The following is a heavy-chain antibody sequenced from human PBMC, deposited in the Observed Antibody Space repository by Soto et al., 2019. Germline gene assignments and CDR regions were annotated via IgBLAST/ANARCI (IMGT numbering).Heavy chain of an antibody. CDR2: IIPIFGPA. D-gene: IGHD5-12*01. V-gene: IGHV1-69*12. Sequence: QVQLVQSGAGVKKPGSSVEVSCKASGGTFSSYAISWVRQAPGQGLEWMGGIIPIFGPANYAQKFQGRVTITADESTSTVYMELSSLRSEDTAVYYCAREGYSGYEKGLYGMDVWGQGTTVTVSS. CDR1: GGTFSSYA. CDR3: AREGYSGYEKGLYGMDV. J-gene: IGHJ6*02.